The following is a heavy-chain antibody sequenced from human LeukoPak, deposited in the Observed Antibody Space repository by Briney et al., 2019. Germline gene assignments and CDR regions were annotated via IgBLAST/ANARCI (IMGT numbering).Heavy chain of an antibody. CDR1: GSTFSSYW. V-gene: IGHV3-74*01. Sequence: GGSLRLSCAASGSTFSSYWFHWVRQAPGKGLVWVSRINSDGSGTIYADSVKGRFTISRDNAKNSLYLQMNSLRVEDTAVYHCARGGLYGYDVFDYWGQGTLVTVSS. CDR2: INSDGSGT. D-gene: IGHD5-12*01. CDR3: ARGGLYGYDVFDY. J-gene: IGHJ4*02.